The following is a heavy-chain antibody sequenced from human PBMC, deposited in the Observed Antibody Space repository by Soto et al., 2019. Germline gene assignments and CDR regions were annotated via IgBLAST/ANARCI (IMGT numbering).Heavy chain of an antibody. CDR3: ATAIPLWSTRPDAY. Sequence: QVQLVESGGGVVQPGRSLRLSCAASGFTFRNFDMHWVRQAPGKGLEWVALISYDERKTYYADSVKGRFTISRDNSENKLYLQMNSLRGEDSAVYFCATAIPLWSTRPDAYWGQGTLVTVSS. D-gene: IGHD2-21*01. V-gene: IGHV3-30*03. J-gene: IGHJ4*02. CDR2: ISYDERKT. CDR1: GFTFRNFD.